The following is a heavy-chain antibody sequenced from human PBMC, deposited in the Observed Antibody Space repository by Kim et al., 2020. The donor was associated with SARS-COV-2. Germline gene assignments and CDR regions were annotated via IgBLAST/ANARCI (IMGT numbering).Heavy chain of an antibody. CDR1: GFTFSSYS. CDR3: ARDPRRKGLRYAFDI. V-gene: IGHV3-21*01. D-gene: IGHD4-17*01. J-gene: IGHJ3*02. CDR2: ISSSSSYI. Sequence: GGSLRLSCAASGFTFSSYSMNWVRQAPGKGLEWVSSISSSSSYIYYADSVKGRFTISRDNAKNSLYLQMNSLRAEDTAVYYCARDPRRKGLRYAFDIWGQGTMVTVSS.